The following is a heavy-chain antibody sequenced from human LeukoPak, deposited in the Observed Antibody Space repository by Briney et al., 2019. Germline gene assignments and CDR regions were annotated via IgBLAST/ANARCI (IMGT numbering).Heavy chain of an antibody. J-gene: IGHJ3*02. Sequence: SETLSLTCTVSGGSISSYYWSWIRQPPGKGLEWIGYIYYSGSTNYNPSLKSRVTISVDTSKNQFSLKLSSVTAADAAVYYCARDHTTLNAFDIWGQGTMVTVSS. CDR1: GGSISSYY. V-gene: IGHV4-59*01. CDR2: IYYSGST. D-gene: IGHD4-17*01. CDR3: ARDHTTLNAFDI.